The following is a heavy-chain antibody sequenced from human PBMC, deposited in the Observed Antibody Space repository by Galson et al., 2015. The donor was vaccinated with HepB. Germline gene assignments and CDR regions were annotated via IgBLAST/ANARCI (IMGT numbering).Heavy chain of an antibody. Sequence: SVKVSCKASGYTFTSYGISWVRQAPGQGLEWMGWISAYNGNTSYAQKLQGRVTMTTDTSTSTAYMEPRSLRSDDTAVYYCARGSSPSKAAGPNNDYWGQGTLVTVSS. V-gene: IGHV1-18*04. J-gene: IGHJ4*02. CDR2: ISAYNGNT. CDR3: ARGSSPSKAAGPNNDY. CDR1: GYTFTSYG. D-gene: IGHD6-13*01.